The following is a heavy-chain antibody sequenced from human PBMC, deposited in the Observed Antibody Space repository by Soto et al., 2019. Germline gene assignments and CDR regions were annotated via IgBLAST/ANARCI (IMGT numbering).Heavy chain of an antibody. CDR3: ARDLDGSGSYYTDY. J-gene: IGHJ4*02. CDR1: GYVLSGFG. Sequence: ASVKVSCKASGYVLSGFGINWVRQVPGQGLEWMGWIRPYNGNKNYAQKFQGRVTMTTDTSTSTAYMEMRSLRSDDTAVYYCARDLDGSGSYYTDYWGQGSLVTVSS. D-gene: IGHD3-10*01. CDR2: IRPYNGNK. V-gene: IGHV1-18*01.